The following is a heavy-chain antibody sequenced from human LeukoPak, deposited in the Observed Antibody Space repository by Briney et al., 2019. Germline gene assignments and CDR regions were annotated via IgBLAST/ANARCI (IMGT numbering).Heavy chain of an antibody. CDR1: GFTFSSYA. Sequence: GGSPRLSCAASGFTFSSYAMSWVRQAPGKGLEWVSAISGSGGSTYYADSVKGRFTISRDNSKNTLYLQMNSLRAEDTAVYYCAKDPGYGSGRNAFDYWGQGTLVTVSS. D-gene: IGHD3-10*01. CDR3: AKDPGYGSGRNAFDY. V-gene: IGHV3-23*01. CDR2: ISGSGGST. J-gene: IGHJ4*02.